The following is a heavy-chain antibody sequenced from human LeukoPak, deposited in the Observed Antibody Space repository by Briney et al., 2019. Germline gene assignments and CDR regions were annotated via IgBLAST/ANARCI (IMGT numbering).Heavy chain of an antibody. J-gene: IGHJ3*02. V-gene: IGHV3-30*04. CDR3: ARGVLSAYCGGDCAIDAFDI. Sequence: GRSLRLSCAASGFTFSSYAMHWVRQAPGKGLEWVAVISYDGSNKYYADSVKGRFTISRDNSKNTLYLQMNSLRAEDTAVYYCARGVLSAYCGGDCAIDAFDIWGQGTMVTVSS. D-gene: IGHD2-21*02. CDR1: GFTFSSYA. CDR2: ISYDGSNK.